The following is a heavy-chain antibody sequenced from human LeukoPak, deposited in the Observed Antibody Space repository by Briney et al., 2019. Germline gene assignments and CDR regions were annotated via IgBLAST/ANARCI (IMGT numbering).Heavy chain of an antibody. CDR1: GGSVSSRDYY. J-gene: IGHJ3*02. V-gene: IGHV4-30-4*08. D-gene: IGHD3-3*01. Sequence: PSQTLSLTCTVSGGSVSSRDYYWTWIRQPPGKGLEWIGYMFNSGNIYYNPSLKSRLTISIDTSKNQFSLKLSSVTAADTAMYYCARRPLKDADFWSGLGDAFDIWGQGTMVTVSS. CDR3: ARRPLKDADFWSGLGDAFDI. CDR2: MFNSGNI.